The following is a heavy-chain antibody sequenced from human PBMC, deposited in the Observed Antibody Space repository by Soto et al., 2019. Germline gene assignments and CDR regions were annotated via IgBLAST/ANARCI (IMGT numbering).Heavy chain of an antibody. Sequence: EVQLLESGGGLAQPGGSLRLSCAASGLTISSNAMSWVRQAPGKGLEWVSMIRDNSGGTYYADSVKGRFTISRDNSRNTLYLQINSLRPEDTAVYYCAKDRGDGSGYPIFDYWGQGTLVTVSS. V-gene: IGHV3-23*01. J-gene: IGHJ4*02. D-gene: IGHD3-22*01. CDR1: GLTISSNA. CDR2: IRDNSGGT. CDR3: AKDRGDGSGYPIFDY.